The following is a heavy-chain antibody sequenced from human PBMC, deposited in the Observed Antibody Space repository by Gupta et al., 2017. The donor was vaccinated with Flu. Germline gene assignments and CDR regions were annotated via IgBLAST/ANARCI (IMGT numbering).Heavy chain of an antibody. CDR1: SGSINNYY. D-gene: IGHD3-10*01. Sequence: QVLLQESGPRLVKPSETLSLNCSLSSGSINNYYWSWIRQSPGKGLEWIGYMHHSGGPTYNPSLERRVSLSIDPSRKYFSLRLTSVTAADTAVYYCTTGGSHWVFDSWGQGTLVTVSS. J-gene: IGHJ4*02. V-gene: IGHV4-59*01. CDR3: TTGGSHWVFDS. CDR2: MHHSGGP.